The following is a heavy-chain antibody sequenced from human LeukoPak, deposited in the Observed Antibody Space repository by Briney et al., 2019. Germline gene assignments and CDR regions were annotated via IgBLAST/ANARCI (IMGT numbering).Heavy chain of an antibody. D-gene: IGHD2-2*01. CDR2: IAGGGSST. CDR1: GFTVSFYA. CDR3: VKDPDPRYCSSTSCSPI. J-gene: IGHJ3*02. V-gene: IGHV3-23*01. Sequence: GGSLRLSCAASGFTVSFYAMSWVRQAPGKGLEWVSVIAGGGSSTYYADSVKGRFTISRDNSKNTLYLRMNSLRAEDTAVYYCVKDPDPRYCSSTSCSPIWGQGTMVTVSS.